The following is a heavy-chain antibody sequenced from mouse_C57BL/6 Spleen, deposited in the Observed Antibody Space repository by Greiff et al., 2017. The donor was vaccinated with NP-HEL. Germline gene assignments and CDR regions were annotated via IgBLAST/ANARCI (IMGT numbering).Heavy chain of an antibody. V-gene: IGHV5-17*01. D-gene: IGHD2-12*01. CDR2: ISSGSSSI. CDR1: GFTFSDYG. Sequence: EVQRVESGGGLVKPGGSLKLSCAASGFTFSDYGMHWVRQAPEKGLEWVAYISSGSSSIYYADTVKGRFTISRYNAKNTLFLQMTSLRSEDTAMYYCARCYDRRLDYWGQGTTLTVSS. J-gene: IGHJ2*01. CDR3: ARCYDRRLDY.